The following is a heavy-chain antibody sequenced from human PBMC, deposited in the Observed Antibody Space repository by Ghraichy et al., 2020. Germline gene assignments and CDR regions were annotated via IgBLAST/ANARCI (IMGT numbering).Heavy chain of an antibody. V-gene: IGHV3-23*01. CDR1: GFTFSSYA. CDR3: AKSEAYYYGMDV. CDR2: ISGSGGST. Sequence: GESLNISCAASGFTFSSYAMSWVRQAPGKGLEWVSAISGSGGSTYYADSVKGRFTISRDNSKNTLYLQMNSLRAEDMAVYYCAKSEAYYYGMDVWGQGTTVTVSS. J-gene: IGHJ6*02.